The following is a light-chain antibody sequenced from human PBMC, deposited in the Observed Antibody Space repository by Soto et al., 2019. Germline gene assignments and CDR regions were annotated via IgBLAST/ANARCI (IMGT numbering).Light chain of an antibody. CDR1: QSVSSSY. CDR2: GAS. Sequence: EIVLTQSPGTLSLSPGERATLSCRASQSVSSSYLAWYQQKPGQAPRLLIYGASSRATGIPDRFSGSGSGTDFTLTISRLEPEDFAVYYCQQYGSSPPITFGPGTKVEFK. J-gene: IGKJ3*01. CDR3: QQYGSSPPIT. V-gene: IGKV3-20*01.